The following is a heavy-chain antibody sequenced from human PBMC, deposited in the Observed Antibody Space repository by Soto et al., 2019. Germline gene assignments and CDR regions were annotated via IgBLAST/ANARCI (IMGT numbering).Heavy chain of an antibody. Sequence: EVQLLESGGGLVQPEGSLRLSCEASGFTFSSYAMSWVRQAPGKGLEWVSGISGGGSTTYYADSVKGRFTISRDNSKNTLYLQLNSLRAEDTAVYYCARDQAAGGTISRYFQDWGQGTPVTVSS. CDR2: ISGGGSTT. V-gene: IGHV3-23*01. J-gene: IGHJ1*01. CDR1: GFTFSSYA. D-gene: IGHD6-13*01. CDR3: ARDQAAGGTISRYFQD.